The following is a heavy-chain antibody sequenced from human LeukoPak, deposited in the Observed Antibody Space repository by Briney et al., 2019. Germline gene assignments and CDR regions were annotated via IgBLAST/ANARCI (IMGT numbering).Heavy chain of an antibody. Sequence: ASVKVSCMASGYTFTSYDINWVRQATGQGLKWMGWINPNSGNSGYAQKFQGRVTMTRNTSISTAYMELSSLRSEDTAVYYCARTGFPYDFWSGYYQGYWFDPWGQGTLVTVSS. D-gene: IGHD3-3*01. CDR2: INPNSGNS. J-gene: IGHJ5*02. CDR3: ARTGFPYDFWSGYYQGYWFDP. V-gene: IGHV1-8*01. CDR1: GYTFTSYD.